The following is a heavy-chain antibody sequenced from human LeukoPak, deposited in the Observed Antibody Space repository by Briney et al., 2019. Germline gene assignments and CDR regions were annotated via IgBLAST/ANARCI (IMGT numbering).Heavy chain of an antibody. CDR3: ARGDCSSTSCPDAFDI. D-gene: IGHD2-2*01. Sequence: ASVKVSCKASGYTFTGYYMHWVRQAPGQGLEWMGWINPNSGGTNYAQKFQGRVTMTRDTSISTAYMELSRLRSDDTAVYYCARGDCSSTSCPDAFDIWGQGTMVTVSS. CDR2: INPNSGGT. CDR1: GYTFTGYY. V-gene: IGHV1-2*02. J-gene: IGHJ3*02.